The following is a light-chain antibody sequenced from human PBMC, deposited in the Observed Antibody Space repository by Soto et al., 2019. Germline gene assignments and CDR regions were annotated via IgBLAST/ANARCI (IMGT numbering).Light chain of an antibody. CDR1: SSDIGAYNY. Sequence: QSALTQPASVSGSPGQSITISCAGTSSDIGAYNYVSWYQQHPDKAPKLMIYEVTNRPSGISNRFSASRSGNTASLSISGLQAEDEADYYCSSYSSAIAFVFGAGTKLTVL. CDR2: EVT. V-gene: IGLV2-14*01. J-gene: IGLJ1*01. CDR3: SSYSSAIAFV.